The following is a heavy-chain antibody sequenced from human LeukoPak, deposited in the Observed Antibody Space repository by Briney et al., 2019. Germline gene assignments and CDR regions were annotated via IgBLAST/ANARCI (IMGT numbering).Heavy chain of an antibody. V-gene: IGHV3-30*03. CDR3: ATVRSLWFGES. CDR2: ISYDGSNK. CDR1: GFTFSSYG. Sequence: GRSLRLSCAASGFTFSSYGMHWVRQAPGKGLEWVAVISYDGSNKYYADSVKGRFTISRDNSKNTLYLQMNSLRAEDTAVYYCATVRSLWFGESWGQGTLVTVSS. D-gene: IGHD3-10*01. J-gene: IGHJ5*02.